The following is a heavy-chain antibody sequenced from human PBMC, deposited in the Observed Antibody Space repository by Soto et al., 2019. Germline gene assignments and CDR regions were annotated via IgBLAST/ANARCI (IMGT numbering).Heavy chain of an antibody. J-gene: IGHJ6*02. CDR2: IYHSGST. V-gene: IGHV4-30-2*01. D-gene: IGHD3-10*01. Sequence: PSETLSLTCAVSGGSISSGGYSWSWIRQPPGKGLEWIGYIYHSGSTYYNPSLKSRVTISVDRSKNQFSLKLSSVTAADTAVYYCAREDGSGSRRIGYYYYGMDVWGQGTTVTVSS. CDR3: AREDGSGSRRIGYYYYGMDV. CDR1: GGSISSGGYS.